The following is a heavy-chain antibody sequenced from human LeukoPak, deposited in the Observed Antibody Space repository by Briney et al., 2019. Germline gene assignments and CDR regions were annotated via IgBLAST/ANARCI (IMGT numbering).Heavy chain of an antibody. CDR3: ARERPHTGGTDAFDI. CDR2: IYGNGST. CDR1: GDPISDYC. V-gene: IGHV4-4*07. Sequence: SETLSLTCTVSGDPISDYCWTWIRQPAGKGLEWIGRIYGNGSTNYNPSLKSRVAMSIDTSKMQFSLKLRSVTAADTAVYYCARERPHTGGTDAFDIWGQGTMVTVSS. J-gene: IGHJ3*02. D-gene: IGHD3-16*01.